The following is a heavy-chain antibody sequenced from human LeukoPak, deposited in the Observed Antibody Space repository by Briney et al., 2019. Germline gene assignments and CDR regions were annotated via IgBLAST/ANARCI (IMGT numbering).Heavy chain of an antibody. Sequence: GGSLRLSCAASGFTFSSYAMSWVRQAPGKGLEWVSAISGSGGSTYYADSVRGRFTISRDNSKNTLYLQMNSLRAGDTAVYYCAKPPTPTVTTDYWGQGTLVTVSS. CDR3: AKPPTPTVTTDY. D-gene: IGHD4-17*01. CDR1: GFTFSSYA. CDR2: ISGSGGST. V-gene: IGHV3-23*01. J-gene: IGHJ4*02.